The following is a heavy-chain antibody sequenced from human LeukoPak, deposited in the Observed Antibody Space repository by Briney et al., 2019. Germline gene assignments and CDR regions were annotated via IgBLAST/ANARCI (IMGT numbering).Heavy chain of an antibody. Sequence: ASVKVSCKASGYTFTGYYMHWVRQAPGQGLEWMGWINPNSGGTNYAQKFQGRVTMTRDTSISTAYMELSRLRSDDTAVYYCARDGGYYDFWSGYYGGQGPSDYWGQGTLVTVSS. J-gene: IGHJ4*02. CDR2: INPNSGGT. CDR1: GYTFTGYY. CDR3: ARDGGYYDFWSGYYGGQGPSDY. D-gene: IGHD3-3*01. V-gene: IGHV1-2*02.